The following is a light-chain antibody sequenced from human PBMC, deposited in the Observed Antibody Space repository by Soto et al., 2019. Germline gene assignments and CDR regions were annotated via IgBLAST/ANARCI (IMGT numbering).Light chain of an antibody. CDR3: QQYNSYSPWT. CDR1: QSISSW. Sequence: DIQMTQSPSTLSASVGDRVTITCRASQSISSWLAWYQQKPGKAPKLLIYDASSLESGVPSRFSGSGSGTEFTLTISTLQPDDFATYYCQQYNSYSPWTFGQGAXVDIK. V-gene: IGKV1-5*01. CDR2: DAS. J-gene: IGKJ1*01.